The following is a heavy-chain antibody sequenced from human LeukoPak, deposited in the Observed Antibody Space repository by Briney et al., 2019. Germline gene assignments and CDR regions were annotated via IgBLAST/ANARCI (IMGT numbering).Heavy chain of an antibody. D-gene: IGHD3-22*01. V-gene: IGHV1-69*13. CDR1: GGTFSSYA. CDR2: IIPIFGTA. CDR3: ARGRASHYDVRPLNWFDP. J-gene: IGHJ5*02. Sequence: GASVKVSCKASGGTFSSYAISWVRQAPGQGLEWMGGIIPIFGTANYAQKFQGRVTITADESTSTAYMELSSLRSEDTAVYYCARGRASHYDVRPLNWFDPWGQGTLVTVSS.